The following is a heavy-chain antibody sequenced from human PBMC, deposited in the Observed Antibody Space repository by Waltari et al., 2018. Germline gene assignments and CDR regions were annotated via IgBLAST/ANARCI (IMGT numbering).Heavy chain of an antibody. J-gene: IGHJ3*02. V-gene: IGHV3-74*01. D-gene: IGHD6-25*01. CDR3: AREAALTNDFDI. CDR1: GFSISTYG. CDR2: INSVATTT. Sequence: EVQLVESGGGLVQSGGSLRLSCVGPGFSISTYGMHWVRQAPEKGLEWVSRINSVATTTSYADSVRGRFTSSRDNDLNTVLLHVTSLRAEDMGVYYGAREAALTNDFDIWGRGTNVTVSS.